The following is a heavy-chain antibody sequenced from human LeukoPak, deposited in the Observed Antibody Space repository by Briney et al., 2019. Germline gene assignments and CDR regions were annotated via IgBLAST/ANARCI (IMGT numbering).Heavy chain of an antibody. CDR3: AKVGSWSDGRFDY. CDR1: GFTFSSYA. CDR2: ISGSGGST. Sequence: PGGSLRFSCAASGFTFSSYATSWVRQAPGKGLEWVSTISGSGGSTYYADSVKGRFTISRGNSKNTLYLQMNSLRAEDTAVYYCAKVGSWSDGRFDYWGQGTLVTVSS. J-gene: IGHJ4*02. D-gene: IGHD3-10*01. V-gene: IGHV3-23*01.